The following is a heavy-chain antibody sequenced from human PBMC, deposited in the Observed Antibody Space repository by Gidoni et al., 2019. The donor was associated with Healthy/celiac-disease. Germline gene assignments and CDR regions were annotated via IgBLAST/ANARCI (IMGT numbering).Heavy chain of an antibody. V-gene: IGHV3-73*02. J-gene: IGHJ3*02. Sequence: EVQLVESGGGLVQPGGSLQLSCAASGFTFSGSAMHWVRQAYGKGMEWVGRIRSKANSYATAYAASVKGRFTISRDDSKNTAYLQMNSLKTEDTAVYYCTRWKALPDDALDIWGQGTMVTVSS. CDR2: IRSKANSYAT. CDR3: TRWKALPDDALDI. CDR1: GFTFSGSA. D-gene: IGHD1-1*01.